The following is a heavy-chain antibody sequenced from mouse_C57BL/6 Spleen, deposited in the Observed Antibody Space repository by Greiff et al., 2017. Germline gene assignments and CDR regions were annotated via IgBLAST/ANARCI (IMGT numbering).Heavy chain of an antibody. CDR2: IDPSDSYT. CDR1: GYTFTSYW. Sequence: QVQLQQPGAELVRPGTSVKLSCKASGYTFTSYWMHWVKQRPGQGLEWIGVIDPSDSYTNYNLKFKGKATLTVDTSSSTAYMQLSSLTSEDSAVYYCARRTVVAPYWYFDVWGTGTTVTVSS. CDR3: ARRTVVAPYWYFDV. D-gene: IGHD1-1*01. J-gene: IGHJ1*03. V-gene: IGHV1-59*01.